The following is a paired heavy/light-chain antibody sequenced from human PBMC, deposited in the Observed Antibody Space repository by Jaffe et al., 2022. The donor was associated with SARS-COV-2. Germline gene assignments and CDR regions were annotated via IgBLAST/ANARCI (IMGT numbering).Heavy chain of an antibody. CDR2: ISWNGVSI. V-gene: IGHV3-9*01. Sequence: EVQLVESGGGLVQPGRSLRLSCAASGFSFDDSAMYWVRQAPGKGLEWVSGISWNGVSIGYVDSVKGRFTISRDNAKNSLYLQMNSLTAEDTALYYCAKGPFSGSGNYCNGWGQGTLVTVSS. J-gene: IGHJ4*02. CDR3: AKGPFSGSGNYCNG. CDR1: GFSFDDSA. D-gene: IGHD3-10*01.
Light chain of an antibody. CDR2: AAS. CDR1: QSISSY. Sequence: DIQMTQSPSSLSASVADRVTITCRASQSISSYLNWYQQKPGQAPELLISAASSLQSGVPSRFSGSGSGTDFTLTISSLQPEDFATYYCQQSYNMPSTFGQGTRLEIK. V-gene: IGKV1-39*01. J-gene: IGKJ5*01. CDR3: QQSYNMPST.